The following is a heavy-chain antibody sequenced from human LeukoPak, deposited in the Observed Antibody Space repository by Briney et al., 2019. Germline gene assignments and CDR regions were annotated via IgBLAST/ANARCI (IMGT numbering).Heavy chain of an antibody. CDR2: IYTSGST. CDR1: GGSISSYY. V-gene: IGHV4-4*07. D-gene: IGHD2-15*01. Sequence: SETLSLTCTVAGGSISSYYWSWIRKPAGKGLEWIGRIYTSGSTNYNPSLKSRVTMSVDTSKNQFSLKLSSVTAADTAVYYCARHMCSGGSCYRYYYYYYMDVWGKGTTVTISS. CDR3: ARHMCSGGSCYRYYYYYYMDV. J-gene: IGHJ6*03.